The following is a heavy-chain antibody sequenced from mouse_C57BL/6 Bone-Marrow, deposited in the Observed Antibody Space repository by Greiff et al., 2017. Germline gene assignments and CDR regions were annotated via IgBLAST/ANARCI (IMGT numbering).Heavy chain of an antibody. V-gene: IGHV1-5*01. Sequence: EVQLQQSGTVLARPGASVKMSCKTSGYTFTSYWMHWVKQRPGQGLEWIGAIYPGNSDTSYNQKFKGKAKLAAVTSDSTVYMELSSLTNEDSAVYYCTRGNDGYYSAYWGQGTLVTVSA. D-gene: IGHD2-3*01. CDR2: IYPGNSDT. CDR1: GYTFTSYW. J-gene: IGHJ3*01. CDR3: TRGNDGYYSAY.